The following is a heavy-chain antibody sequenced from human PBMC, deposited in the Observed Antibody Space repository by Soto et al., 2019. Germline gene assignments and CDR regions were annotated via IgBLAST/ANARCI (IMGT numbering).Heavy chain of an antibody. CDR2: MNPNSGNT. J-gene: IGHJ5*02. Sequence: ASVKVSCKASGYTFTSYDINWVRQATGQGLEWMGWMNPNSGNTGYAQKFQGRVTMTRNTSISTAYMELSSLRSEDTAVYYCARGPLSWVQQLVQDNWFAPWGQGTLVTVSS. CDR1: GYTFTSYD. D-gene: IGHD6-13*01. CDR3: ARGPLSWVQQLVQDNWFAP. V-gene: IGHV1-8*01.